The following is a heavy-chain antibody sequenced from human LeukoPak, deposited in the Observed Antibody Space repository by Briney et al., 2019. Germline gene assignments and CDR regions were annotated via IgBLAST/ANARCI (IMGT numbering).Heavy chain of an antibody. D-gene: IGHD3-10*02. V-gene: IGHV1-2*02. CDR2: INPNSGGT. Sequence: AASVKVSCKASGYTFTGYYMHWVRQAPGQGLEWMGWINPNSGGTNYAQKFQGRVTMTRDTSISTAYMELSGLRSDDTAVYYCARDVFAGYVTHHKFDPWGQGTLVTVSS. J-gene: IGHJ5*02. CDR3: ARDVFAGYVTHHKFDP. CDR1: GYTFTGYY.